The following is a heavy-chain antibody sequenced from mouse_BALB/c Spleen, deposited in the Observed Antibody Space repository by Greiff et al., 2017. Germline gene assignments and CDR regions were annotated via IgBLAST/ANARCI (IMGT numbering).Heavy chain of an antibody. CDR1: GFTFSSYA. CDR2: ISSGGSYT. D-gene: IGHD2-1*01. Sequence: EVKLVESGGGLVKPGGSLKLSCAASGFTFSSYAMSWVRQSPEKRLEWVAEISSGGSYTYYPDTVTGRFTISRDNAKNTLYLEMSSLRSEDTAMYYCAREGYYGNYYAMDYWGQGTSVTVSS. V-gene: IGHV5-9-4*01. CDR3: AREGYYGNYYAMDY. J-gene: IGHJ4*01.